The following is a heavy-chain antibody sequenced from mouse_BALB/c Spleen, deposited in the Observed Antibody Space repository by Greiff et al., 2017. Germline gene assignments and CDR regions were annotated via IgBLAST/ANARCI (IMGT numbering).Heavy chain of an antibody. CDR2: ISYSGST. D-gene: IGHD2-3*01. V-gene: IGHV3-2*02. CDR3: ARDYDGSYYYAMDY. Sequence: EVQLVESGPGLVKPSQSLSLTCTVTGYSITSDYAWNWIRQFPGNKLEWMGYISYSGSTSYNPSLKSRISITRDTSKNQFFLQLNSVTTEDTATYYCARDYDGSYYYAMDYWGQGTSVTVSS. J-gene: IGHJ4*01. CDR1: GYSITSDYA.